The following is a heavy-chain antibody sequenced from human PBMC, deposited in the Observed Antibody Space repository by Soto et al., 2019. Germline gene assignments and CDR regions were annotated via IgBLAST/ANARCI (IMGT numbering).Heavy chain of an antibody. Sequence: PGESLKISCQGSGYSFTSYWIAWVRQMPGKGLEWMGIIHPGDSDTKYSPSFQGQVTISADKSISTAYLQWNSLKASDTAMYYCAIGVLIFGVASSDYWGQGTLGTVFS. CDR1: GYSFTSYW. V-gene: IGHV5-51*01. D-gene: IGHD3-3*01. J-gene: IGHJ4*02. CDR2: IHPGDSDT. CDR3: AIGVLIFGVASSDY.